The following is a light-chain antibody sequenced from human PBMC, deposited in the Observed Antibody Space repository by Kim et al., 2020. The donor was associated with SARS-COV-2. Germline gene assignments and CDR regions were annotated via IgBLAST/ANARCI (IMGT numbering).Light chain of an antibody. CDR2: GSD. Sequence: GQRVPISCSGGSSNIGTSVVNWYQQLPGTAPQLLIYGSDQRPSRVPDRFSGSKSGTSASLAISGLQSEDEADYYCSAWDASVTGPVFGGGTQLTVL. V-gene: IGLV1-44*01. CDR1: SSNIGTSV. J-gene: IGLJ3*02. CDR3: SAWDASVTGPV.